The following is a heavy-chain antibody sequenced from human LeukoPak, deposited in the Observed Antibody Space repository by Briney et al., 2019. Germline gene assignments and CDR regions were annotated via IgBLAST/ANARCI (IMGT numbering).Heavy chain of an antibody. V-gene: IGHV3-21*01. J-gene: IGHJ4*02. CDR3: ARDLAYYDFWSGWTIPLPVDY. D-gene: IGHD3-3*01. CDR2: ISGTSKYI. CDR1: GFSLSSYR. Sequence: GESLKLSCEGSGFSLSSYRMHWVRQAPGKGLEGVSSISGTSKYIHYSDSVKGRFTISRDNSKNSFYLQMNSLRVEDTAVYYCARDLAYYDFWSGWTIPLPVDYWGQGTLVTVSS.